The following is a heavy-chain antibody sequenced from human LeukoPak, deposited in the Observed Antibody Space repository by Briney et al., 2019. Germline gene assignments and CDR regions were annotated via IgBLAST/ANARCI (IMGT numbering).Heavy chain of an antibody. Sequence: PGWYLRLSWAASGFTFSSYWMTWVGQAPGNGLEWVANIKQDGSEKYYVDSVKGRFTISRDNAKNSLYLQMNSLRAEDTAVYYCAREWGDDSGVLDYWGQGTLVTVSS. CDR2: IKQDGSEK. V-gene: IGHV3-7*01. CDR3: AREWGDDSGVLDY. J-gene: IGHJ4*02. CDR1: GFTFSSYW. D-gene: IGHD3-16*01.